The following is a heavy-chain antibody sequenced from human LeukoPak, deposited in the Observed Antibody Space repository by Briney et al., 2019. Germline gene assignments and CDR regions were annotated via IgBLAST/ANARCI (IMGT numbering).Heavy chain of an antibody. V-gene: IGHV3-33*01. J-gene: IGHJ4*02. Sequence: GGSLRLSCSASGFTFSHYGMHWVRQAPGKGLEWVAVMWSDGSNEDYADSVKGRFTISRDNSKNTLYLQMNSLRAEDTAVYYCARDLRKGRYFDYWGQGTLVTVSS. CDR1: GFTFSHYG. CDR2: MWSDGSNE. CDR3: ARDLRKGRYFDY.